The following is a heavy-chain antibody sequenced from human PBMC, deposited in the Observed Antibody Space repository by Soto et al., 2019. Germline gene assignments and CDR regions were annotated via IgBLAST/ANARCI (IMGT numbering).Heavy chain of an antibody. D-gene: IGHD3-10*01. Sequence: GGSLRLSCAASGFTLNSYSMNWVRQAPGKGLEWISYIRSSGSVTYYADSVKGRFTISRDNAKNSLYLQMNSLRAEDTAVYYCAREGSASFLGYWGQGTLVTVSS. CDR2: IRSSGSVT. CDR3: AREGSASFLGY. CDR1: GFTLNSYS. J-gene: IGHJ4*02. V-gene: IGHV3-48*01.